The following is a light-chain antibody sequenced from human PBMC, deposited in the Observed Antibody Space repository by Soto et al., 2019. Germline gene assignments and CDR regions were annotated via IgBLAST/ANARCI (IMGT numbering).Light chain of an antibody. J-gene: IGKJ1*01. V-gene: IGKV3-20*01. Sequence: EIVLTQSPATLSLSPGERATLSCRASQSVSSDYLAWYQQKPGQPPRLLIYEASTRAIGIPDRFSGSGSGTEFTLTISRLEPEDFAVYFCQHFGNSPLWTFGQGTKVDIK. CDR1: QSVSSDY. CDR3: QHFGNSPLWT. CDR2: EAS.